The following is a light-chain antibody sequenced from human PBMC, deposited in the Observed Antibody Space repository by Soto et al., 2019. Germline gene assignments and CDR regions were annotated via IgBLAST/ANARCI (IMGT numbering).Light chain of an antibody. J-gene: IGKJ5*01. V-gene: IGKV1-39*01. CDR2: AAS. Sequence: IQMSQSPSSLSGSVGDRVTITCRASESISRHLNWYQQEPGRAPDLLIYAASTLQNGVPSRFTGSGSGTEFTLTITGLQLEDFATYYCQQDYSTLATFGQGTRLEIK. CDR1: ESISRH. CDR3: QQDYSTLAT.